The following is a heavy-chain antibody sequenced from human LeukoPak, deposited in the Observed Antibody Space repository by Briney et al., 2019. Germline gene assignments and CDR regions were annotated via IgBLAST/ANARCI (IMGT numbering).Heavy chain of an antibody. CDR1: GFTFSSYG. CDR3: AKARKNYDFWSGYLPPDYYYYMDV. D-gene: IGHD3-3*01. Sequence: GGSLRLSCAASGFTFSSYGMHWVRQAPGKGLEWVAVISYDGSNKYYADSVKGRFTICRDNSKNTLYLQMNSLRAEDTAVYYCAKARKNYDFWSGYLPPDYYYYMDVWGKGTTVTVSS. CDR2: ISYDGSNK. V-gene: IGHV3-30*18. J-gene: IGHJ6*03.